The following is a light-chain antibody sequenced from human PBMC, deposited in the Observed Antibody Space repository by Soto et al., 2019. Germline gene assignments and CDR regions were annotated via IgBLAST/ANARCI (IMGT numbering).Light chain of an antibody. J-gene: IGLJ1*01. CDR2: EGS. CDR1: SSDVGGYNF. CDR3: CSYAGSSTYV. Sequence: ALTQPASVSGSPGQSITISCTGTSSDVGGYNFVAWYQQYPGKAPKVMIYEGSQRPSGVSTRFSGSRSGNTASLTISGLQPEDEADYYCCSYAGSSTYVFGTGTKVTVL. V-gene: IGLV2-23*01.